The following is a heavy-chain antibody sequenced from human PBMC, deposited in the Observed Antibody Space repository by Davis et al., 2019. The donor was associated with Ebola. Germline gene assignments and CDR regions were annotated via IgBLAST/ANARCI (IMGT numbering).Heavy chain of an antibody. J-gene: IGHJ4*02. D-gene: IGHD3-3*01. Sequence: GGSLRLSCAASGFTFSSYAMSWVRQAPGKGLEWVSAISGSGGSTYYADSVKGRFTISRDNSKNTLYLQMNSLRAEDTAVYYCAKSYERFLEWLFRPSPFDYWGQGTLVTVSS. CDR2: ISGSGGST. CDR1: GFTFSSYA. CDR3: AKSYERFLEWLFRPSPFDY. V-gene: IGHV3-23*01.